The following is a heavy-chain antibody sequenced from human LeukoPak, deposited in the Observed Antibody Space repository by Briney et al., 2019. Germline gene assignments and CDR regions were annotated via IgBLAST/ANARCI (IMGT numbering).Heavy chain of an antibody. V-gene: IGHV4-4*07. CDR3: ARGDLAAAAGTTDY. J-gene: IGHJ4*02. D-gene: IGHD6-13*01. Sequence: KPSETLSLTCPVSGGSISSYYWSWIRQPAGKGLEWIGRIYTSGSTNYNPSLKSRVTMSVDTSKNQFSLKLSSVTAADTAVYYCARGDLAAAAGTTDYWGQGTLVTVSS. CDR2: IYTSGST. CDR1: GGSISSYY.